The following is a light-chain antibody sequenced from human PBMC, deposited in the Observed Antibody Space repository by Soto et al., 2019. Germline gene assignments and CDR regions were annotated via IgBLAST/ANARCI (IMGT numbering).Light chain of an antibody. V-gene: IGKV2-30*01. CDR1: QSLVYSDGNTY. CDR3: QQYDNWPRT. CDR2: KVS. J-gene: IGKJ1*01. Sequence: DVVMTQSPLSLPVTLGQPASISCRSSQSLVYSDGNTYLNWFQQRPGQSPRRLIYKVSNRDSGVPDRFSGSGSGTEFTLTISSLKSEDFAVYYCQQYDNWPRTFGQGTKVDIK.